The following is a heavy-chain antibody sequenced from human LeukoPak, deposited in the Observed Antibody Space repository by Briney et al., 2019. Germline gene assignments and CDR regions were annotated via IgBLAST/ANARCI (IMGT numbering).Heavy chain of an antibody. V-gene: IGHV1-2*02. J-gene: IGHJ3*02. CDR3: TTERGGYALDAFDI. D-gene: IGHD2-2*01. CDR1: GYTFTGYY. Sequence: ASVKVSCKASGYTFTGYYMHWVRQAPGQGLEWMGWINPNSGGTNYAQKFQGRVTMTRDTSISTAYMELSRLRSEDTAVYYCTTERGGYALDAFDIWGQGTMVTVSS. CDR2: INPNSGGT.